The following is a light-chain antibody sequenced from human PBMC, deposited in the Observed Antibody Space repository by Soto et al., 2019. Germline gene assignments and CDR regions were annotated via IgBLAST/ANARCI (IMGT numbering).Light chain of an antibody. Sequence: IQMTQSPSTLSASVVDGVTITCRASQSISTWLAWYQQKPGKAPKLLIYDASTLESGVPSRFSGSGSGTEFTLTISRLEPEDFATYYCLQDHDDSWTFGQGTKVDIK. J-gene: IGKJ1*01. V-gene: IGKV1-5*01. CDR3: LQDHDDSWT. CDR2: DAS. CDR1: QSISTW.